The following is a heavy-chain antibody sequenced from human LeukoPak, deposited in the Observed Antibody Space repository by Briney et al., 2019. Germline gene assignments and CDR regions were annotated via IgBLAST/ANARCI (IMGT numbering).Heavy chain of an antibody. J-gene: IGHJ4*02. CDR2: IRYDGSNK. CDR3: AKDKDPWKSTSISDFDY. CDR1: GFTFSTYG. V-gene: IGHV3-30*02. D-gene: IGHD1-1*01. Sequence: GESLKISCAASGFTFSTYGMHWVRQAPGKGLEWVAFIRYDGSNKYYVDSVKGRFTISRDNSKNTLYLQMNSLRAEDTAMYFCAKDKDPWKSTSISDFDYWGQGTLVTVSS.